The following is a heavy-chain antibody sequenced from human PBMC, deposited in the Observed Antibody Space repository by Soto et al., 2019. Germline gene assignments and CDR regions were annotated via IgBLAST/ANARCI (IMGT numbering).Heavy chain of an antibody. CDR2: IYHRGNT. J-gene: IGHJ6*02. CDR1: GYSISSGYY. CDR3: AGGSTYYYYYGMDV. V-gene: IGHV4-38-2*01. D-gene: IGHD3-16*01. Sequence: PSETLSLTCAVSGYSISSGYYWGWIRQPPGKGLEWIGSIYHRGNTYYNPSLKSRLTISVDTSKNQFSLNLSSVTAAHTPVHYCAGGSTYYYYYGMDVWGQGAMVAASS.